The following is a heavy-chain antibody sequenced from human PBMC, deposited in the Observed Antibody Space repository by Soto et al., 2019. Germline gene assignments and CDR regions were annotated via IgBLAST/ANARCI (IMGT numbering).Heavy chain of an antibody. D-gene: IGHD3-10*01. J-gene: IGHJ4*02. CDR1: GYTLTELS. CDR3: ATSSPVRITMVRGMGY. V-gene: IGHV1-24*01. Sequence: QVQLVQSGAEVKKPGASVKVSCKVSGYTLTELSMHWVRQAPGKGLEWMGGFDPEDGETIYAQKFQGRVTMTEDTSTDTTYMELSSLRSEDTAVYYCATSSPVRITMVRGMGYWGQGTLVTVSS. CDR2: FDPEDGET.